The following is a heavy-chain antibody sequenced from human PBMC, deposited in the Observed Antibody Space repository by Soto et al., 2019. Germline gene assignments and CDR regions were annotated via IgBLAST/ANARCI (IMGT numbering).Heavy chain of an antibody. D-gene: IGHD3-10*01. CDR2: IYYSGST. CDR3: ARDQVHYDGSGSSPNGGFDY. V-gene: IGHV4-31*03. J-gene: IGHJ4*02. Sequence: QVQLQESGPGLVKPSQTLSLTCTVSGGSISSGGYYWIWIRPHPGKGLDWIGYIYYSGSTYYNPCLKSRVTIPVDTSKNQFYLKLSSVTAEDTAVSYCARDQVHYDGSGSSPNGGFDYWGQGTLVTVSS. CDR1: GGSISSGGYY.